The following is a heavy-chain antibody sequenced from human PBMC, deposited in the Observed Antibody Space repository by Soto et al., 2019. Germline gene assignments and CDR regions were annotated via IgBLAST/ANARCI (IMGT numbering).Heavy chain of an antibody. CDR1: GGSISSGGYY. V-gene: IGHV4-31*03. CDR2: IYYSGST. J-gene: IGHJ6*02. D-gene: IGHD3-22*01. Sequence: QVQLQESGPGLVKPSQTLSLTCTVSGGSISSGGYYWSWIRQHPGKGLEGIGYIYYSGSTYYNPSLKGRVTISVDTSKNQFSLKLSSVTAADTAVYYCARHNYDSSGTAVDVWGQGTTVTVSS. CDR3: ARHNYDSSGTAVDV.